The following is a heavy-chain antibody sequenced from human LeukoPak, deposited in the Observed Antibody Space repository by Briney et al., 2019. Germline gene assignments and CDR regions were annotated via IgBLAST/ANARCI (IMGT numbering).Heavy chain of an antibody. CDR3: ARGPLLFERGVWGSYRYFPY. J-gene: IGHJ4*02. D-gene: IGHD3-16*02. CDR1: GGSFSGYY. CDR2: INHSGST. Sequence: PSETLSLTCAVYGGSFSGYYWSWIRQPPGKGLEWIGEINHSGSTNYNPSLKSRVTISVDTSKNQFSLKLSSVTAADTAVYYCARGPLLFERGVWGSYRYFPYWGQGTLVTVSS. V-gene: IGHV4-34*01.